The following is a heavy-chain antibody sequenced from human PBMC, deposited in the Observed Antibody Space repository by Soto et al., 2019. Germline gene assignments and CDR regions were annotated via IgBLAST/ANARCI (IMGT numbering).Heavy chain of an antibody. D-gene: IGHD2-21*01. CDR1: CGSISRYY. CDR3: PRLPVIRATSYSYQCMDV. CDR2: IYSSGST. Sequence: SETLSLTCTVSCGSISRYYWSWIRQPPGKGLEWIGYIYSSGSTTYNPSLQSRVTMSLDTSINQVSLKRGPVTGAYTVVYFLPRLPVIRATSYSYQCMDVWGKGTAVTV. J-gene: IGHJ6*03. V-gene: IGHV4-4*09.